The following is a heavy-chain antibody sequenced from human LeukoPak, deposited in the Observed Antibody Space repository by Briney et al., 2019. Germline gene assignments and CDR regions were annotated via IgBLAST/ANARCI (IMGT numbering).Heavy chain of an antibody. D-gene: IGHD2-15*01. CDR2: ISAYNGNT. Sequence: GASVKVSCRASGYTFTSYGISWVRQAPGQGLEWMGWISAYNGNTNYAQKLQGRVTMTTDTSTSTAYMELRSLRSDDTAVYYCARRGSRWTQYYFDYWGQGTLVTVSS. J-gene: IGHJ4*02. CDR1: GYTFTSYG. V-gene: IGHV1-18*01. CDR3: ARRGSRWTQYYFDY.